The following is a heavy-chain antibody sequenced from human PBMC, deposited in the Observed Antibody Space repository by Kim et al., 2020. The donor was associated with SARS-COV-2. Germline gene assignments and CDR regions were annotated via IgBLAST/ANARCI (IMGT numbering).Heavy chain of an antibody. CDR2: IRSKAYGGTT. CDR3: TRDGIVVVVAATRIGNYYGMDV. V-gene: IGHV3-49*03. Sequence: GGSLRLSCTASGFTFGDYAMSWFRQAPGKGLEWVGFIRSKAYGGTTEYAASVKGRFTISRDDSKSIAYLQMNSLKTEDTAVYYCTRDGIVVVVAATRIGNYYGMDVWGQGTTVTVSS. CDR1: GFTFGDYA. J-gene: IGHJ6*02. D-gene: IGHD2-15*01.